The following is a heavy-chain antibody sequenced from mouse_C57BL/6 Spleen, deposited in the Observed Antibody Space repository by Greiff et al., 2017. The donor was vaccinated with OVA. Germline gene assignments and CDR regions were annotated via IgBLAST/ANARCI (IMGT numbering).Heavy chain of an antibody. J-gene: IGHJ4*01. D-gene: IGHD1-1*01. CDR2: ISSGGDYI. V-gene: IGHV5-9-1*02. CDR3: TRDAAYYYGSSGNAMDY. Sequence: EVMLVESGEGLVKPGGSLKLSCAASGFTFSSYAMSWVRQTPEKRLEWVAYISSGGDYIYYADTVKGRFTISRDNARNTLYLQMRSLKSEDTAMYYSTRDAAYYYGSSGNAMDYWGQGTSVTVSS. CDR1: GFTFSSYA.